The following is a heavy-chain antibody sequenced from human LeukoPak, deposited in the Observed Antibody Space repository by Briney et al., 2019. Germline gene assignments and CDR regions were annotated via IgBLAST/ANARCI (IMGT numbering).Heavy chain of an antibody. CDR2: IYSGGST. CDR3: ARGATPKKYYFDY. D-gene: IGHD5-12*01. Sequence: GGSLRLSCAASGFTVRSTYMSWVRQAPGKGLEWVSVIYSGGSTYYADTVKGRFTISRDKSKNTLYLQMNSLRAEDTAVYYCARGATPKKYYFDYWGQGTLVTVSS. J-gene: IGHJ4*02. CDR1: GFTVRSTY. V-gene: IGHV3-66*01.